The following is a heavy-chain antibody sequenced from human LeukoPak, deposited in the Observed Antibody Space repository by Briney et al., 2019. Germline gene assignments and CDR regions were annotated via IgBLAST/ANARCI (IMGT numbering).Heavy chain of an antibody. V-gene: IGHV1-8*01. J-gene: IGHJ3*02. D-gene: IGHD2-2*01. CDR3: ARGGDCSSTSCHDAFDI. Sequence: ASVKVSCKASGYTFTGYDINWVRQATGQGLEWMGWMNPNSGNTGYAQKFQGRVTMTRNTSISTAYMELSSLRSEDTAVYYCARGGDCSSTSCHDAFDIWGQGTMVTVSS. CDR2: MNPNSGNT. CDR1: GYTFTGYD.